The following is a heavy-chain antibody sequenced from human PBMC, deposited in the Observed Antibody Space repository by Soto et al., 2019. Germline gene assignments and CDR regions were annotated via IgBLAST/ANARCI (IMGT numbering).Heavy chain of an antibody. CDR3: ARLGGGRAYYYYGMDV. V-gene: IGHV1-18*01. Sequence: ASVKVSCKTSGYTFTSYGISWVRQAPGQGLEWMGWISAYNGNTNYAQKLQGRVTMTTDTSTSTAYMELRSLRSDDTAVYYCARLGGGRAYYYYGMDVWGQGTTVTVSS. CDR2: ISAYNGNT. D-gene: IGHD3-16*01. CDR1: GYTFTSYG. J-gene: IGHJ6*02.